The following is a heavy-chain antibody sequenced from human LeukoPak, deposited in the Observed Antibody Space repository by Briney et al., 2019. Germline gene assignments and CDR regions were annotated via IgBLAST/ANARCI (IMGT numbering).Heavy chain of an antibody. CDR2: IWYDGSEK. D-gene: IGHD2-15*01. Sequence: GGSLRLSCAASGFTFRSYDIHWVRQAPGKGLEWVAVIWYDGSEKYYADSVKGRFTISRDNSKNTLYLQMNSLRNEDTAVYYCAKEAGYKSGYSEFDYWGQGTLVTVSS. CDR3: AKEAGYKSGYSEFDY. CDR1: GFTFRSYD. J-gene: IGHJ4*02. V-gene: IGHV3-33*06.